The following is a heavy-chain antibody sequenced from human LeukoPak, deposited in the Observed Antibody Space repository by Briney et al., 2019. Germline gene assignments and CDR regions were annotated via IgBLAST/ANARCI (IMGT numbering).Heavy chain of an antibody. CDR2: INSDASTT. D-gene: IGHD3-3*01. CDR1: GFSFSIYW. Sequence: SGGSLRLSCAASGFSFSIYWMHWVRQAPGKGLVWVSRINSDASTTTYADSVKGRFTISRDNAKNTLYLQMNSLRAEDTAVYYCAGGGRGSGYFPFDYWGQGTLVTVSS. CDR3: AGGGRGSGYFPFDY. V-gene: IGHV3-74*03. J-gene: IGHJ4*02.